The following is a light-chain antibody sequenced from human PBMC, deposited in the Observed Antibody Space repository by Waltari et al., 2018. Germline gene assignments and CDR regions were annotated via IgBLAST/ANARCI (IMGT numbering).Light chain of an antibody. CDR1: ESLTKRY. V-gene: IGKV3-20*01. Sequence: VLTQSPDTLSLSPGERATLSCRSSESLTKRYLAWYQQKPGQAPRLLIYGASSTAAGIPYRFSGSGSGTDFTLTISRLEPEDFAVYYCQQYTSSIMYTFGQGTKLEIK. CDR2: GAS. J-gene: IGKJ2*01. CDR3: QQYTSSIMYT.